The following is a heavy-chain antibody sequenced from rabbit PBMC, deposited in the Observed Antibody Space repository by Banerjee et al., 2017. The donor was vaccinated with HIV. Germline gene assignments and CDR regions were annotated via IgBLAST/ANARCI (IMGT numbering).Heavy chain of an antibody. CDR1: GFDFIDNYV. Sequence: QSLEESGGDLVKPGGSLTLTCKASGFDFIDNYVMRWVRQAPGKGLEWIASIYTSSGTTYYASWAKGRFTISKTSSTTVTLQMTSLTAADTATYFCASDISGYGVFNLWGPGTLVTVS. CDR2: IYTSSGTT. CDR3: ASDISGYGVFNL. D-gene: IGHD6-1*01. V-gene: IGHV1S40*01. J-gene: IGHJ4*01.